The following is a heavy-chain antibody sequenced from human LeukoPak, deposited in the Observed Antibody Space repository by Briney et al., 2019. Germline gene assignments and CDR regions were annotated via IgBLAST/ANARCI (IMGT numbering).Heavy chain of an antibody. J-gene: IGHJ5*02. CDR2: MNPKSGDT. CDR3: ARDLYGSGSSGFDP. D-gene: IGHD3-10*01. Sequence: GASVKVSCKASGYTFTGYYMHWVRQAPGQGLEWMGWMNPKSGDTGYAQKFQDRVAMTRDTSINTVYMELSSLTSEDTAVYYCARDLYGSGSSGFDPWGQGILVTVSS. CDR1: GYTFTGYY. V-gene: IGHV1-2*02.